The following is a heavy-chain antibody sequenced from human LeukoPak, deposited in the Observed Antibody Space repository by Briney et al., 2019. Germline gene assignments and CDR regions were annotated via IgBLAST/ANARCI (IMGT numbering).Heavy chain of an antibody. Sequence: SQTLSLTFAISGDSVSINSAAWNWTRQSPSRGLEWLGRTYYRSKWYNDYAVSVKSRITINPDTSKNQFSLQLNSVTPEDTAVYYCARDYGLSRDFQHWGQGTLVTVSS. V-gene: IGHV6-1*01. J-gene: IGHJ1*01. CDR2: TYYRSKWYN. CDR3: ARDYGLSRDFQH. D-gene: IGHD3-10*01. CDR1: GDSVSINSAA.